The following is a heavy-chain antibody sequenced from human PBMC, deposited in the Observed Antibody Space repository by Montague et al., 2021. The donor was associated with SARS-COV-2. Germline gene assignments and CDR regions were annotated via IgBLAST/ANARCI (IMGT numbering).Heavy chain of an antibody. CDR2: IYYSGTT. V-gene: IGHV4-39*01. CDR1: GGSITRNYY. CDR3: ARPLVRGVPKAFDI. D-gene: IGHD3-10*01. Sequence: SETLSLTCTASGGSITRNYYWGWIRQPPGKGLEWVGNIYYSGTTFINPSLESRVTISVDASKNQFSLNLTSVTAADTAVYYCARPLVRGVPKAFDIWGQGAWVIVSS. J-gene: IGHJ3*02.